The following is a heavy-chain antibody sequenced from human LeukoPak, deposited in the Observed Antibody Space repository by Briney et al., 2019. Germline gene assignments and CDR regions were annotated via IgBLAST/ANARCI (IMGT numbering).Heavy chain of an antibody. CDR3: ARDNREQQLVPPTFDY. V-gene: IGHV3-30-3*01. D-gene: IGHD6-13*01. CDR2: ISYDGSNK. J-gene: IGHJ4*02. Sequence: GRSLRLCCAASGFTFSSYAMHWVRQAPGKGLEWVAVISYDGSNKYYADSVKGRFTISRDNSKNTLYLQMNSLRAEDTAVYYCARDNREQQLVPPTFDYWGQGTLVTVSS. CDR1: GFTFSSYA.